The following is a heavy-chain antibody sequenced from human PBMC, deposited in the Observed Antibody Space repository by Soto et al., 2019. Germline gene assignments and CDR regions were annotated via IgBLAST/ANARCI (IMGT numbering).Heavy chain of an antibody. Sequence: ASVKVSCKASGYTFTSYGISWVRQAPGQGLEWMGWINSYNGNTNYAQKLQGRVTMTTDTSTSTAYMELRSLRSDDTAMYYCARGRMSSGVPGAQISDAFDIWGQGTMVTVSS. CDR3: ARGRMSSGVPGAQISDAFDI. V-gene: IGHV1-18*01. J-gene: IGHJ3*02. CDR2: INSYNGNT. D-gene: IGHD3-10*01. CDR1: GYTFTSYG.